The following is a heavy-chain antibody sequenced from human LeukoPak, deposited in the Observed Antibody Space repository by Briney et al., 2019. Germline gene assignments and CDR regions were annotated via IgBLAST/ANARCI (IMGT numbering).Heavy chain of an antibody. J-gene: IGHJ6*02. D-gene: IGHD2-21*02. CDR1: GFTFSDYY. V-gene: IGHV3-11*01. CDR2: ISSSGSTI. CDR3: ARGSGCGGDCYHYYYYYGMDV. Sequence: GGSLRLSCAASGFTFSDYYMSWIRQAPGKGLEWVSYISSSGSTIYYADSVKGRFTISRDNAKNSLYLQMNSLRAEDTAVYYCARGSGCGGDCYHYYYYYGMDVWGQGTTVTVSS.